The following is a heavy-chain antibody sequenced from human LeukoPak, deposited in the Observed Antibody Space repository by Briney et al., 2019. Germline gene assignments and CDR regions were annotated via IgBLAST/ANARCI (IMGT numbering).Heavy chain of an antibody. CDR2: IYYSGST. V-gene: IGHV4-59*01. D-gene: IGHD5-18*01. J-gene: IGHJ6*03. Sequence: PSETLSLTCTVSGGSLSSYYWSWIRQPPGKGLEWIGYIYYSGSTNYNPSLKSRVTMSVDTSKNQFSLKLNSVTAADTAVYYCARTTEGGYTYDYFYYFYMDVWGKGTTVTISS. CDR3: ARTTEGGYTYDYFYYFYMDV. CDR1: GGSLSSYY.